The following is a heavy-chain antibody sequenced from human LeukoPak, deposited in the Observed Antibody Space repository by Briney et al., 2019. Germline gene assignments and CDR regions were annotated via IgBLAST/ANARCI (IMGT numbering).Heavy chain of an antibody. J-gene: IGHJ4*02. CDR2: IFYTGFT. Sequence: NTSETLSLTCTVSDGSISDSYWSWIRQSPGKGLEWVGYIFYTGFTHYNPSLESRVTISVDTSKNQFSLRLNSVTAADTAVYYCARWYGNYYDSSGYYLPLYFFDYWGQGTLVTVSS. CDR1: DGSISDSY. V-gene: IGHV4-59*12. D-gene: IGHD3-22*01. CDR3: ARWYGNYYDSSGYYLPLYFFDY.